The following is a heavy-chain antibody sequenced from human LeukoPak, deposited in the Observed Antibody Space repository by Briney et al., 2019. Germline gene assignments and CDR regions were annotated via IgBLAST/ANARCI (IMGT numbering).Heavy chain of an antibody. D-gene: IGHD3-22*01. CDR2: IIASGNVI. CDR1: GFVFSDYY. V-gene: IGHV3-11*01. Sequence: GGSLRLSCASSGFVFSDYYMSWIRHVPGKGLEWISYIIASGNVIYSVDSVKGRFTISRDNAKSLLYLQMNSLRAEDTAVYYCAKLQLALYYYDSSAADWGQGTLVTVSS. CDR3: AKLQLALYYYDSSAAD. J-gene: IGHJ4*02.